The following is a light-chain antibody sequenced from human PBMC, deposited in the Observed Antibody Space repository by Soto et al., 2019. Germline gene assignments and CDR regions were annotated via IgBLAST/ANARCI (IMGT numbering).Light chain of an antibody. Sequence: EIVMTQSPGTLSVSPGERATLSCRTSQSVSSKLAWYQQKPGQAPRLLIYGASTRATGVPARFSGSGSGTEFTLTISSLQSEDFAVYYCQQYGGSPWTFGQGTKVDIK. V-gene: IGKV3-15*01. CDR2: GAS. CDR1: QSVSSK. CDR3: QQYGGSPWT. J-gene: IGKJ1*01.